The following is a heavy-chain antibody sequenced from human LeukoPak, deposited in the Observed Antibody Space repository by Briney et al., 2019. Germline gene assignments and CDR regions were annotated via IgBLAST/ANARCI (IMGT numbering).Heavy chain of an antibody. Sequence: SETLSLTCTVSGGSISSYYWGWIRQPPGKGLERIGGIYHSGSTYYNPSLKSRVTISVDTSKNQFSLKLSSVTAADTAVYYCASSVDTAMVGVYWGQGTLVTVSS. J-gene: IGHJ4*02. V-gene: IGHV4-39*07. D-gene: IGHD5-18*01. CDR3: ASSVDTAMVGVY. CDR2: IYHSGST. CDR1: GGSISSYY.